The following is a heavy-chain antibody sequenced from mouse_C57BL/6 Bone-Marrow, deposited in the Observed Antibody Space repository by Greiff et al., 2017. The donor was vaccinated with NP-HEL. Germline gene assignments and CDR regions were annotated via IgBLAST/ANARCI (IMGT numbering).Heavy chain of an antibody. Sequence: VQLQQPGAELVRPGTSVKLSCKASGYTFTSYWMHWVKQRPGQGLEWIGVIDPSDSYTNYNQKFKGKATLTVATSSSPAYMQLSSLTSEDSAVYYCARGGPPADYWGQGTTLTVSS. CDR3: ARGGPPADY. CDR2: IDPSDSYT. CDR1: GYTFTSYW. J-gene: IGHJ2*01. D-gene: IGHD3-3*01. V-gene: IGHV1-59*01.